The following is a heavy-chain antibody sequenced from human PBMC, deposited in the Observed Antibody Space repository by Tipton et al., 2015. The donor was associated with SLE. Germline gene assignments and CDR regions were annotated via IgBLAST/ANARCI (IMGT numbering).Heavy chain of an antibody. CDR3: ARQRLRLLSPLDA. CDR1: GASVGTYC. D-gene: IGHD3-10*01. Sequence: TLSLTCIVSGASVGTYCWNWLRQSPGKGLERIGCVCNSGSTNYSPSLESRGTISVDTSKHQFSLELTSVTAADTAVYFCARQRLRLLSPLDAWGQGTTVIVSS. V-gene: IGHV4-59*08. CDR2: VCNSGST. J-gene: IGHJ6*02.